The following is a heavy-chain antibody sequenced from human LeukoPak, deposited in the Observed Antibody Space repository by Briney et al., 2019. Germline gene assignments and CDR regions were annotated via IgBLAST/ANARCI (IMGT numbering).Heavy chain of an antibody. J-gene: IGHJ4*02. CDR2: VYSGGST. CDR1: GFIVSNNY. V-gene: IGHV3-66*01. Sequence: GGSLRLSCAASGFIVSNNYMSWVRQAPGMGLEWVSVVYSGGSTYYADSVEGRFTISRDNSKNTLYLQMNSLRAEDTAVYYCARANWGHPMYYFDYWGQGTLVTVSS. CDR3: ARANWGHPMYYFDY. D-gene: IGHD7-27*01.